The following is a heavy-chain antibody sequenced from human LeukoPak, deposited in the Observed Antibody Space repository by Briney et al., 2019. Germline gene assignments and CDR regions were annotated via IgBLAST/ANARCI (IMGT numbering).Heavy chain of an antibody. CDR3: ARQPKYGSYYFDY. D-gene: IGHD1-26*01. V-gene: IGHV4-30-2*01. J-gene: IGHJ4*02. CDR1: GGSISSGGYY. Sequence: SETLSLTCTVSGGSISSGGYYWSWIRQPLGKGLEWIGYIYHSGSTYYNPSLKSRVTISVDTSKNQFSLKLSSVTAADTAVYYCARQPKYGSYYFDYWGQGTLVTVSS. CDR2: IYHSGST.